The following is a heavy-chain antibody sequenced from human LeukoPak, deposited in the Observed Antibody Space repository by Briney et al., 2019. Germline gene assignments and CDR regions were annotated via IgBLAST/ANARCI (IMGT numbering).Heavy chain of an antibody. D-gene: IGHD4-23*01. CDR3: AKIGLPTTVLPPGTVW. CDR1: GFTFTTDS. Sequence: GGSLRLSCAASGFTFTTDSLTWVRQAPGKGREWVSGISNSVGGTHYAGSVKGRFPISRDNYKTTLHLQMSSLTAEDTAAYYCAKIGLPTTVLPPGTVWWGPGTLVTVSS. J-gene: IGHJ4*01. CDR2: ISNSVGGT. V-gene: IGHV3-23*01.